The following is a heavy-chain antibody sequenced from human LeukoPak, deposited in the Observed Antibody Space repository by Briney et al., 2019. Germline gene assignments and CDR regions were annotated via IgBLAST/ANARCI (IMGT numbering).Heavy chain of an antibody. CDR3: ARLYGDRYFDL. D-gene: IGHD4-17*01. CDR2: IYYSGST. CDR1: GGSISSSTYY. J-gene: IGHJ2*01. Sequence: SETLSLXCTVSGGSISSSTYYWGWIRQPPGKGLEWIGSIYYSGSTYYNPSLKSRVTISVDTSKNQFSLKLSSVTAADTAVYYCARLYGDRYFDLWGRGTLVTVSS. V-gene: IGHV4-39*01.